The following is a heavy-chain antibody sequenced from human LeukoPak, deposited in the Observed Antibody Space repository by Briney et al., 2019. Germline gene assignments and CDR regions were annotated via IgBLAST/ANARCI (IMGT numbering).Heavy chain of an antibody. J-gene: IGHJ4*02. CDR2: ISGDSKTI. CDR1: GFTFSTYS. Sequence: GGSLRLSCAASGFTFSTYSMIWVRQAPGKGLEWLSYISGDSKTIYYADSVKGRFTISRDNAKNSLYLQLISLRAEDTAVYYCARDRHSSVDYWGQGTLVTVSS. V-gene: IGHV3-48*01. D-gene: IGHD3-22*01. CDR3: ARDRHSSVDY.